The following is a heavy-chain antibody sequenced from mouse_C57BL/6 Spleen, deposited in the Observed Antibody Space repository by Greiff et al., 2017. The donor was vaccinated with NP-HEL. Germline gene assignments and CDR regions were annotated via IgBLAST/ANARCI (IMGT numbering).Heavy chain of an antibody. CDR3: ARRHYSNYRGGYFDY. CDR2: INPSTGGT. J-gene: IGHJ2*01. V-gene: IGHV1-42*01. CDR1: GYSFTGYY. D-gene: IGHD2-5*01. Sequence: EVQLQQSGPELVKPGASVKISCKASGYSFTGYYMNWVKQSPEKSLEWIGEINPSTGGTTYNQKFKAKATLTVDKSSSTAYMQLKSLTSEDSAVYYCARRHYSNYRGGYFDYWGQGTTLTVSS.